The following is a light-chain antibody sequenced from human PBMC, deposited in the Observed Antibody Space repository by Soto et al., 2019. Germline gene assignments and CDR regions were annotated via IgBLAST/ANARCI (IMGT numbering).Light chain of an antibody. V-gene: IGKV3-20*01. CDR2: GAS. Sequence: IELSQAPGISYINPGERANLSCRASQSVSSSYLAWYQQKPGQAPRLLIYGASSRATGIPDRFSGSGSGTDFTLTISRLEPEDFAVYYCQQYGSSPWTFGQGTKVDIK. CDR1: QSVSSSY. J-gene: IGKJ1*01. CDR3: QQYGSSPWT.